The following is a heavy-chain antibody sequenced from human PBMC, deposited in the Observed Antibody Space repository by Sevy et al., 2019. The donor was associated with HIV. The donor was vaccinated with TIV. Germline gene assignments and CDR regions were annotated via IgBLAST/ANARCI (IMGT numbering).Heavy chain of an antibody. D-gene: IGHD3-3*01. V-gene: IGHV3-30*18. J-gene: IGHJ6*02. CDR1: GFTFSSYG. Sequence: GGSLRLSCAASGFTFSSYGMHWVRQAPGKGLEWVAVISYDGSNKYYADSVKGRFTISRDNSKNTLYLQMNSLRAEDTAVYYCAKDLPTYYDFWSGLKRNYYGMDVWGQGTTVTVSS. CDR3: AKDLPTYYDFWSGLKRNYYGMDV. CDR2: ISYDGSNK.